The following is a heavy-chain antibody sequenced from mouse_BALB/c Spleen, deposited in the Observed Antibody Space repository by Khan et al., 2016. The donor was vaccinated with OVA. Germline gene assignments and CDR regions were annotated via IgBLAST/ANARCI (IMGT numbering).Heavy chain of an antibody. D-gene: IGHD2-3*01. CDR1: GYSIPSDYA. CDR2: ISYRGST. J-gene: IGHJ4*01. Sequence: EVKLLASGPGLVKPSQSLSLTCTVTGYSIPSDYAWNWIRQFPGNKLEWMGYISYRGSTNYNPSLQSRISIPRDTSKNQFFLQLNSVTTEDTATYYCARDGSRYNYAMDYWGQGTSVTVSS. CDR3: ARDGSRYNYAMDY. V-gene: IGHV3-2*02.